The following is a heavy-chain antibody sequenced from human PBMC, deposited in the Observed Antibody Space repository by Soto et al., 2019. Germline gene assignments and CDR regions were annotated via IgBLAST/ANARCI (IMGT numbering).Heavy chain of an antibody. D-gene: IGHD6-6*01. CDR1: GGSISSYY. Sequence: SETLSLTCTVSGGSISSYYWSWIRQPPGKGLEWIGYIFYSGSTKYNPSLKSRVTISVGTSKNQFSLKLSSVTAADTAVYYCARDHGGSSSPRYYYGMDVWGQGTTVTVSS. CDR3: ARDHGGSSSPRYYYGMDV. CDR2: IFYSGST. J-gene: IGHJ6*02. V-gene: IGHV4-59*01.